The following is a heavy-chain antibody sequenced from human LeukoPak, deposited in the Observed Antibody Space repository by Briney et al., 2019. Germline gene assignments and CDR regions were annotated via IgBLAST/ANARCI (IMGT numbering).Heavy chain of an antibody. CDR1: GGSFSGYY. J-gene: IGHJ4*02. Sequence: SETLSLTCAVYGGSFSGYYWSWIRQPPGKGLEWIGEINHSGSTNYNPSLKSRVTISVDTSKNQFSLKLSSVTAADTAVYYCARAPRAYGSGWYFDYWGQGTLVTVSS. CDR3: ARAPRAYGSGWYFDY. V-gene: IGHV4-34*01. D-gene: IGHD6-19*01. CDR2: INHSGST.